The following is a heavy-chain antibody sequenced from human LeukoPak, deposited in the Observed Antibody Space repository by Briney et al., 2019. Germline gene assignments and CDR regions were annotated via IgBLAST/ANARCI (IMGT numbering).Heavy chain of an antibody. Sequence: SQTLSLTCAISGDSVSSISATWNWITQSPSTRLEWLGRTYYRSKWFSDYAVSVKSRTTFNQDTSKNQLSLQLNSVTPEDTAVYYCARGSGSYYAFDIWGQGTMVTVSS. V-gene: IGHV6-1*01. J-gene: IGHJ3*02. CDR3: ARGSGSYYAFDI. CDR1: GDSVSSISAT. D-gene: IGHD1-26*01. CDR2: TYYRSKWFS.